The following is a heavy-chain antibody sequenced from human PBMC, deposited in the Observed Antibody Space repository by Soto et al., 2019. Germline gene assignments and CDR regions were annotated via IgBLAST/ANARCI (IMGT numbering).Heavy chain of an antibody. D-gene: IGHD6-13*01. V-gene: IGHV3-30-3*01. CDR3: ARERGTSYSSSWFRYFDY. Sequence: PGGSLRLSCAASGFTFSSYAMHWVRQAPGKGLEWVAVISYDGSNKYYADSVKGRFTISRDNSKNTLYLQMNSLRAEDTAVFYCARERGTSYSSSWFRYFDYWGQGTLVTVSS. CDR1: GFTFSSYA. J-gene: IGHJ4*02. CDR2: ISYDGSNK.